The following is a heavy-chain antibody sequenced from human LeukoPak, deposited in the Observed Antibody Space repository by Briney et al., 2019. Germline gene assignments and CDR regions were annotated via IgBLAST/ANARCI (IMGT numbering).Heavy chain of an antibody. CDR2: ISTSGSTI. V-gene: IGHV3-11*04. CDR3: AKDESRVRGIIRDAFDL. D-gene: IGHD3-10*01. J-gene: IGHJ3*01. Sequence: GGSLRLSCTSSGFTFSDYYMSWIRQAPGKGLEWVSYISTSGSTIYYTDSVKGRFTISRDNAKNSLYLQMNSLRAEDTAVYYCAKDESRVRGIIRDAFDLWGQGTMVSVSS. CDR1: GFTFSDYY.